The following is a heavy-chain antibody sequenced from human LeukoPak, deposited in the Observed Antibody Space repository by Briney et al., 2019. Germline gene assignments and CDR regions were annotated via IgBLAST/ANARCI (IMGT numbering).Heavy chain of an antibody. CDR1: GYTFTGYY. Sequence: GASVKVSCKASGYTFTGYYMHWVRQAPGQGLEWMGWINPNSGGTNYAQKFQGRVTMTRDTSISTAYMELSRLRSDDTAVYYCARIRDGYNCCWFDPWGQGTLVTVSS. D-gene: IGHD5-24*01. V-gene: IGHV1-2*02. CDR3: ARIRDGYNCCWFDP. CDR2: INPNSGGT. J-gene: IGHJ5*02.